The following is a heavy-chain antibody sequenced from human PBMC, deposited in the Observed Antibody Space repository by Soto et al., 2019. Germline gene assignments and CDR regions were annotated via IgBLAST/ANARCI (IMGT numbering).Heavy chain of an antibody. CDR3: AKEVVVAPDAIRGYGLDV. CDR2: IYHSGTT. V-gene: IGHV4-4*02. Sequence: QVQLQESGPGLLKPSGTLSLTCAVSGGSISSPNWWSWVRQSPGKGLEWIGEIYHSGTTNYNPSLKSRVTISLEKSKNHFSLKMTSVIAADTATYYCAKEVVVAPDAIRGYGLDVWGPGTTVTVSS. J-gene: IGHJ6*02. D-gene: IGHD2-2*02. CDR1: GGSISSPNW.